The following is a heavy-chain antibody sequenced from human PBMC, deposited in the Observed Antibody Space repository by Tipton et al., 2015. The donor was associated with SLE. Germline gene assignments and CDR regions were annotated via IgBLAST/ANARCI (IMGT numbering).Heavy chain of an antibody. CDR1: GFTFSRYS. CDR2: ISGGSDIT. V-gene: IGHV3-23*01. J-gene: IGHJ6*02. D-gene: IGHD3/OR15-3a*01. CDR3: AGRRLMIFGHGMDV. Sequence: SLRLPCAASGFTFSRYSMTWVRQAPGKALEWVSIISGGSDITNYADSVKGRFTISRDNSKNTLYLQMNSLSAEDTAIYYCAGRRLMIFGHGMDVWGQGTTVTVSS.